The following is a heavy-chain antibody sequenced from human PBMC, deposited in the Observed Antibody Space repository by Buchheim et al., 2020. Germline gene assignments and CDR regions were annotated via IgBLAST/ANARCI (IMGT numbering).Heavy chain of an antibody. Sequence: QVQLVESGGGVVQPGRSLRLSCAASGFTFSSYGMHWVRQAPGKGLEWVAVISYDGSNKYYADSVKGRFTISRDNSKNTLYLQMNSLRAEDTAVYYCAKGCQQLVLDYAFDIWGQGT. V-gene: IGHV3-30*18. CDR1: GFTFSSYG. CDR3: AKGCQQLVLDYAFDI. CDR2: ISYDGSNK. D-gene: IGHD6-13*01. J-gene: IGHJ3*02.